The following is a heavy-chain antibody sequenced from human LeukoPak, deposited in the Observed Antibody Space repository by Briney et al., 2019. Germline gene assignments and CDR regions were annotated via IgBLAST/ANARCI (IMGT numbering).Heavy chain of an antibody. V-gene: IGHV5-51*01. CDR3: ARLDGSNWGSLSLDP. J-gene: IGHJ5*02. Sequence: GESLKISCKGSGYSFTSYWIGWVRQMPGKGLKWMGIIYPGDSDTRYSPSFQGQVTISADKSISTAYLQWSSLKASDTAMYYCARLDGSNWGSLSLDPWGQGTLVTVSS. D-gene: IGHD7-27*01. CDR2: IYPGDSDT. CDR1: GYSFTSYW.